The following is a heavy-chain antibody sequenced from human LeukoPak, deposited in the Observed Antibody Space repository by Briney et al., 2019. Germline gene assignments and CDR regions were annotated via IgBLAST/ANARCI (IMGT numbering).Heavy chain of an antibody. CDR1: GFIFSNYA. D-gene: IGHD3-16*02. J-gene: IGHJ2*01. CDR3: AKDARWESSQQWGGYWYFDL. V-gene: IGHV3-23*01. Sequence: QPGGSLRLSCAASGFIFSNYAMNWVRQAPGKRLEWVSAISDSSDSTYYADSVKGRFTISRDNSKNTLYLQMNSLRVDDTAVYYYAKDARWESSQQWGGYWYFDLWGRGARVTVSS. CDR2: ISDSSDST.